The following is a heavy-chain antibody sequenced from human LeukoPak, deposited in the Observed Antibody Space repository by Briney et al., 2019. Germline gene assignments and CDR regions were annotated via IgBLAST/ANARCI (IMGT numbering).Heavy chain of an antibody. D-gene: IGHD6-25*01. CDR1: GGTFSSYA. J-gene: IGHJ4*02. CDR2: IIPIFGTA. Sequence: SVKVSCKASGGTFSSYAISWVRQAPGQGLEWMGRIIPIFGTANYAQKFQGRVTITTDESTSTAYMELSSLRSEDTAVYYCARDGYSSGWPLDYWGQGTLVTVSS. V-gene: IGHV1-69*05. CDR3: ARDGYSSGWPLDY.